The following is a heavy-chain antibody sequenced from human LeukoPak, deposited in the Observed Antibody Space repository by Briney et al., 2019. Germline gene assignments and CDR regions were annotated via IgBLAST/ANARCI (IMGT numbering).Heavy chain of an antibody. CDR2: INEDGSEK. Sequence: PGGSLRLSCAVSGFTFSTYWMMWVRQAPGKGLEWVANINEDGSEKYYADSVEGRFTISRDNAKNSLDLQMSSLNAEDTAVYYCARSKIDYWGQGTLVTVSS. J-gene: IGHJ4*02. CDR1: GFTFSTYW. CDR3: ARSKIDY. V-gene: IGHV3-7*01. D-gene: IGHD4-11*01.